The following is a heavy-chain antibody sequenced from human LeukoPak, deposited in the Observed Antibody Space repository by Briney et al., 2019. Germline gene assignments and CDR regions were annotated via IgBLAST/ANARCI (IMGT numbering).Heavy chain of an antibody. J-gene: IGHJ4*02. V-gene: IGHV1-18*01. D-gene: IGHD6-13*01. Sequence: ASVKVSCKASGYTFTSYGISWVRQAPGQGLEWMGWISSYNGNTNYAQKLQGRVTMTTDTSTSTAYMELRSLRSDDTAVYYCARDPLYSSSWRSRLFYYWGQGTLVTVSS. CDR3: ARDPLYSSSWRSRLFYY. CDR2: ISSYNGNT. CDR1: GYTFTSYG.